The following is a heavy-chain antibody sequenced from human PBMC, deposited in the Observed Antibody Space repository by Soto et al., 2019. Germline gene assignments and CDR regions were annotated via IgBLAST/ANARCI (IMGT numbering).Heavy chain of an antibody. Sequence: QVQLVESGGGVVQPGRSLRLSCAASGFSFRSYGMHWVRQAPGKGPEWVAVIWYDGGDKHYADSVKGRFTISRDNSKNTPDLQMNSLRAEDTAVYYCARFYDNSACPAFWGQGPLVTVSS. V-gene: IGHV3-33*01. CDR2: IWYDGGDK. CDR1: GFSFRSYG. D-gene: IGHD3-22*01. CDR3: ARFYDNSACPAF. J-gene: IGHJ4*02.